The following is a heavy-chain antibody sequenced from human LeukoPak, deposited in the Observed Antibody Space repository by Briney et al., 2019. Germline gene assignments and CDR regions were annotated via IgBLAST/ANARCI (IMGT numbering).Heavy chain of an antibody. CDR1: GASISTYY. CDR3: ACGEEYIGGIFDY. CDR2: IYYSRST. V-gene: IGHV4-59*01. Sequence: SETLSLTCTVSGASISTYYWSWIRQPPGKGLQCIGYIYYSRSTNYNPSLKSRVTISVDTSKNQFSLKLTSVTAADTAMYYCACGEEYIGGIFDYWGQGTLVTVSS. D-gene: IGHD6-6*01. J-gene: IGHJ4*02.